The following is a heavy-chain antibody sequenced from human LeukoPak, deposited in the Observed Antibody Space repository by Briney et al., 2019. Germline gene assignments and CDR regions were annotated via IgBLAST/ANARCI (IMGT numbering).Heavy chain of an antibody. V-gene: IGHV1-18*01. Sequence: ASVKVSRKASGYTFTSYGISWVRQAPGQGLEWMGWISAYNGNTNYAQKLQGRVTMTTDTSTSTAYMELRSLRSDDTAVYYCARERFPNRAPNWFDPWGQGTLVTVSS. CDR2: ISAYNGNT. J-gene: IGHJ5*02. D-gene: IGHD3-10*01. CDR3: ARERFPNRAPNWFDP. CDR1: GYTFTSYG.